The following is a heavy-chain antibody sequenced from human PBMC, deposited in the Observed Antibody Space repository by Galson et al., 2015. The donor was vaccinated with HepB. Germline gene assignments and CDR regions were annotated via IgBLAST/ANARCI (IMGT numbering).Heavy chain of an antibody. CDR3: ARNPDFWSGYYGAGNLDYYYYMDV. V-gene: IGHV3-33*01. D-gene: IGHD3-3*01. CDR2: IWYDGSNK. J-gene: IGHJ6*03. Sequence: SLRLSCAASGFTFSSYGMHWVRQAPGKGLEWVAVIWYDGSNKYYADSVKGRFTISRDNSKNTLYLQMNSLRAEDTAVYYCARNPDFWSGYYGAGNLDYYYYMDVWGKGTTVTVSS. CDR1: GFTFSSYG.